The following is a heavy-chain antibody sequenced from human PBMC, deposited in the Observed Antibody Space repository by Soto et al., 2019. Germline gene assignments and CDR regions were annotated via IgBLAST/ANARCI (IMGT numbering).Heavy chain of an antibody. CDR1: GYSFGKHW. CDR3: ARQASTIFGVVKDYYYYYGMDV. J-gene: IGHJ6*02. D-gene: IGHD3-3*01. Sequence: PGESVKSSCQTSGYSFGKHWIGWVRQLPGKGLEWMGVVYPGDSDTIYGPSFQGQVTISADNSITTAYLQWSSLKASDSGIYYCARQASTIFGVVKDYYYYYGMDVWGQGTTVTVSS. V-gene: IGHV5-51*01. CDR2: VYPGDSDT.